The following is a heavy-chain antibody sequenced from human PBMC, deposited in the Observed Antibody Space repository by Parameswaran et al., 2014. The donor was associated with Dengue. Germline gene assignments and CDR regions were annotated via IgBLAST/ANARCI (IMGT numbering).Heavy chain of an antibody. J-gene: IGHJ2*01. Sequence: WIRQPPGKGLEWIGYIYYSGSTNYNPSLKSRVTISVDTSKNQFSLKLSSVTAADTAVYYCAIAVAGTGGWYFDLWGLAPWSPSPQ. CDR3: AIAVAGTGGWYFDL. D-gene: IGHD6-19*01. V-gene: IGHV4-59*01. CDR2: IYYSGST.